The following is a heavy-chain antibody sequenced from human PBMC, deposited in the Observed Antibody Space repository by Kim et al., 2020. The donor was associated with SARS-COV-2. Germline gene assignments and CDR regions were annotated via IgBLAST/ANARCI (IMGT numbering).Heavy chain of an antibody. CDR2: IYYSGST. Sequence: SETLSLTCTVSGGSISSYYWSWIRQPPGKGLEWIGYIYYSGSTNYNPSLKSRVTISVDTSKNQFSLKLSSVTAADTAVYYCARVGKVGARYYFDYWGQGT. CDR3: ARVGKVGARYYFDY. CDR1: GGSISSYY. V-gene: IGHV4-59*01. J-gene: IGHJ4*02. D-gene: IGHD1-26*01.